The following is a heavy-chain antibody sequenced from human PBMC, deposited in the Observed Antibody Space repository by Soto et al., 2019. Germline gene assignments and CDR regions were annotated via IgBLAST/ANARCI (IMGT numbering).Heavy chain of an antibody. D-gene: IGHD4-17*01. CDR1: GLTFSNYA. Sequence: EVRLLESGGGLVKPGGSLRLSCATSGLTFSNYAMSWVRQAPGGGLEWVSSMSGSSSTTYYADSVRGRFTISRDRSKNTLYLQMDSLRGEDTAVYYCAKDSTVTTSLYFYYYGFDVWGQGTTVTVSS. J-gene: IGHJ6*02. CDR2: MSGSSSTT. V-gene: IGHV3-23*01. CDR3: AKDSTVTTSLYFYYYGFDV.